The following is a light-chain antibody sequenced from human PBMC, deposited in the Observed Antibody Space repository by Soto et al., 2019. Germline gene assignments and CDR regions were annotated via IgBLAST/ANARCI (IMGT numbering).Light chain of an antibody. CDR3: CSYAGSYTYV. V-gene: IGLV2-11*01. J-gene: IGLJ1*01. CDR2: DVS. CDR1: SSDVGGYNY. Sequence: QSALTQPRSVSGSPGQSVTISCTGTSSDVGGYNYVSWYPQHPGKAPKVMIYDVSKRPSGVPDRFSGSKSGNTASLTISGLQAEDEADYYCCSYAGSYTYVVGTGTKLTVL.